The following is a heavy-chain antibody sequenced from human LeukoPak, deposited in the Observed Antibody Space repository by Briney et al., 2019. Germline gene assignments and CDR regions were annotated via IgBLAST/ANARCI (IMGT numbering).Heavy chain of an antibody. CDR3: ARGASSTRPNWFDP. CDR2: INSDGSST. CDR1: GFTFSSYW. D-gene: IGHD2-2*01. Sequence: RAGGSLRLSCAASGFTFSSYWMPWVRQAPGKGLVWVSRINSDGSSTSYADSVKGRFTISRDNAKNTLYLQMNSLRAEDTAVYYCARGASSTRPNWFDPWGQGTLVTVSS. V-gene: IGHV3-74*01. J-gene: IGHJ5*02.